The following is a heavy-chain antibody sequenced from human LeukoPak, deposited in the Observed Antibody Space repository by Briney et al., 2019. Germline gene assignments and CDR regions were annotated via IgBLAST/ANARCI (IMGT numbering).Heavy chain of an antibody. CDR1: GFTFSSYA. D-gene: IGHD1-26*01. J-gene: IGHJ6*03. CDR3: ARDPREPSPYYYYYYMDV. Sequence: GGSLRLSCAASGFTFSSYAMHWVRQAPGKGLEWVAVISYDGSNKYYADSVKGRFTISRDNSKNTLYLQLNSLRAEDTAVYYYARDPREPSPYYYYYYMDVWGKGTTVTVSS. CDR2: ISYDGSNK. V-gene: IGHV3-30-3*01.